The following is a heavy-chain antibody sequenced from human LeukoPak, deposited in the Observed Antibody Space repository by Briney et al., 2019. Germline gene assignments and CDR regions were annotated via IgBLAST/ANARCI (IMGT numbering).Heavy chain of an antibody. V-gene: IGHV1-69*01. Sequence: ASVKVSCKASGGTFSSYAISWVRQAPGQGLEWMGGIIPIFGTANYAQKFQGRVTITADESTSTAYMELSSLRSEDTAVYYCARGYYYGSGSSKFDPWGQGTLVTVSS. CDR2: IIPIFGTA. D-gene: IGHD3-10*01. J-gene: IGHJ5*02. CDR1: GGTFSSYA. CDR3: ARGYYYGSGSSKFDP.